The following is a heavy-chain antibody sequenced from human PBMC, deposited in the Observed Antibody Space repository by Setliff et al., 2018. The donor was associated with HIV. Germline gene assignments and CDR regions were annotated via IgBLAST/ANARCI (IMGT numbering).Heavy chain of an antibody. Sequence: SETLSLTCNVSGGSISTSSYYWGWIRQPPGKGLEWIGSFHYSASTYYNPSLRSRVTISVDTSKNQFSLKVRSVTAADTAVYYCARRGASDSYHVFDIWGQRTVVTVSS. CDR1: GGSISTSSYY. J-gene: IGHJ3*02. V-gene: IGHV4-39*01. CDR2: FHYSAST. CDR3: ARRGASDSYHVFDI. D-gene: IGHD2-2*01.